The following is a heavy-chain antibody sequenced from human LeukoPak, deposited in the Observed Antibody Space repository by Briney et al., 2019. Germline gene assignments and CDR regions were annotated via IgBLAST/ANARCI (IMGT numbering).Heavy chain of an antibody. CDR3: ARYGSRAVAGYFDY. J-gene: IGHJ4*02. D-gene: IGHD6-19*01. V-gene: IGHV4-59*08. Sequence: SETLSLTCTVSGGSISSYYWSWIRQPPGKGLEWIGYIYYSGITYYNPSLTSRVTISVDTSKNQFSLRLTSVTAADTAVYYCARYGSRAVAGYFDYWGQGTLVTVSS. CDR1: GGSISSYY. CDR2: IYYSGIT.